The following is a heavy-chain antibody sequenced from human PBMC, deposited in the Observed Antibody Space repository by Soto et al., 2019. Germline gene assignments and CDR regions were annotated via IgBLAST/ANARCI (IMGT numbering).Heavy chain of an antibody. CDR2: INAGNGDT. J-gene: IGHJ4*02. CDR1: GINYNTYA. CDR3: ARAVSGYVT. D-gene: IGHD5-12*01. V-gene: IGHV1-3*01. Sequence: QVQLMQSGAEMKKPGASVKLSCKTSGINYNTYAIHWVRQAPGQGLEWMGWINAGNGDTRYSQDFQGRVTLTRDTSASTVYMELDSLKSEDTGVYYCARAVSGYVTWGQGTLVTVSS.